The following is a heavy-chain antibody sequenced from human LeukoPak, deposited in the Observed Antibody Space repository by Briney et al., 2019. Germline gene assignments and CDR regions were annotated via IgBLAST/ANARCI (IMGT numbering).Heavy chain of an antibody. CDR2: INHSGST. CDR3: ARGGRLPLGY. V-gene: IGHV4-34*01. Sequence: PSETLSLTCAVYGGSFSGYYWSWIRQPPGKGLEWIGEINHSGSTNYNPSLKSRVTISVDTSKNQFSLKLSSVTAADTAVYYCARGGRLPLGYWDQGTLVTVSS. CDR1: GGSFSGYY. J-gene: IGHJ4*02. D-gene: IGHD5-12*01.